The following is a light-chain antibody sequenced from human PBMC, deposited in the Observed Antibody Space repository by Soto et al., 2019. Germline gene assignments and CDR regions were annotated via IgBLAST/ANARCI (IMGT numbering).Light chain of an antibody. J-gene: IGLJ3*02. V-gene: IGLV2-14*01. Sequence: QSVLTQPASVSGSPGQSITISCTGTSSDVGGYNYVSWYQQHPGKAPKLMIYEVSNRPSGVSNRFSGSKSGNTSSLTISGLQAEDEAYYYCNSYTSGSTWVFGGGTKVTVL. CDR1: SSDVGGYNY. CDR3: NSYTSGSTWV. CDR2: EVS.